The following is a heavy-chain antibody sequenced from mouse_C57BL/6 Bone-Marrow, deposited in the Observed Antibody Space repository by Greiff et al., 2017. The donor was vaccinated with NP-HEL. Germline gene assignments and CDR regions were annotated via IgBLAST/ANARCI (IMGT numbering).Heavy chain of an antibody. Sequence: EVKLMESGGGLVQPGGSLSLSCAASGFTFTDYYMSWVRQPPGKALEWLGFIRNKANGYTTEYSASVKGRFTISRDNSQSILYLQMNALRAEDSATYYCAILIYDGYYSFAYWGQGTLVTVFA. CDR1: GFTFTDYY. D-gene: IGHD2-3*01. V-gene: IGHV7-3*01. CDR2: IRNKANGYTT. J-gene: IGHJ3*01. CDR3: AILIYDGYYSFAY.